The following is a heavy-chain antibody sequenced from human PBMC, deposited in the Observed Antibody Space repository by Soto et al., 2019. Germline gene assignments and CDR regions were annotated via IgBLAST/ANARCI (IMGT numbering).Heavy chain of an antibody. CDR3: AKDTQFWSYSFDY. CDR2: ISWNRASI. V-gene: IGHV3-9*01. D-gene: IGHD2-15*01. Sequence: EVQLVESGGGLVQPGRSLRLSCAASGFTFDDYGMHWVRQAPGKGLEWVSGISWNRASIGYADSVKGRFTISRDNAKNSLYLQMNSLRTEDTALYYCAKDTQFWSYSFDYWGQGTVVTVSS. J-gene: IGHJ4*02. CDR1: GFTFDDYG.